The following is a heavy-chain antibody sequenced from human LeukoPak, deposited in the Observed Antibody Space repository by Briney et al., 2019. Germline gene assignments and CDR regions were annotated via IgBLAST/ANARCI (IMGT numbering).Heavy chain of an antibody. J-gene: IGHJ4*02. D-gene: IGHD2-2*01. CDR1: GFAFSSHG. CDR3: GKDLGSSARYLDRVDY. V-gene: IGHV3-33*06. CDR2: IWYDGSEK. Sequence: GGSLRLSCGASGFAFSSHGMHWVRQAPGKGLEWLTIIWYDGSEKYYADSVKGRFTVSRDNSKNTVYLQMDSLRAADTAVYYCGKDLGSSARYLDRVDYWGQGTLVTVSS.